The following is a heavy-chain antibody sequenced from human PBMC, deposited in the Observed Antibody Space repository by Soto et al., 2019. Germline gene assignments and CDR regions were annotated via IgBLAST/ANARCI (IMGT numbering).Heavy chain of an antibody. Sequence: QVQLQESGPGLVKPSQTLSLTCTVSGASISSGGYYWSWIRQNPGKGLEWIGYMYYSGSTYYNPSLKSRVAISADTSKNQFSLNLYSVTDADTAVYYCARDMGGFMPTVTTFDYWGRGTLVTVSS. J-gene: IGHJ4*02. CDR3: ARDMGGFMPTVTTFDY. V-gene: IGHV4-31*03. CDR1: GASISSGGYY. CDR2: MYYSGST. D-gene: IGHD4-17*01.